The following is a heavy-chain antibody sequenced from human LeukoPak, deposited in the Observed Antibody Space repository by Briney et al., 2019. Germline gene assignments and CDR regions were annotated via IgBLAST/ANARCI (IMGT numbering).Heavy chain of an antibody. V-gene: IGHV3-73*01. D-gene: IGHD4-17*01. CDR2: IRSKANSYAT. CDR3: TRHETTVTTKENFDY. Sequence: GGSLRLSCAASGFTFSSYSMNWVRQAPGKGLEWVGRIRSKANSYATAYAASVKGRFTISRDDSKNTAYLQMNSLKTEDTAMYYCTRHETTVTTKENFDYWGQGTLVTVSS. CDR1: GFTFSSYS. J-gene: IGHJ4*02.